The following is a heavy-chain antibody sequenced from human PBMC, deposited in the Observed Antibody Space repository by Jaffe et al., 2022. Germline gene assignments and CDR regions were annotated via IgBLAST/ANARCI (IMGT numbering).Heavy chain of an antibody. CDR2: IIPIFGTA. V-gene: IGHV1-69*05. Sequence: QVQLVQSGAEVKKPGSSVKVSCKASGGTFSSYAISWVRQAPGQGLEWMGGIIPIFGTANYAQKFQGRVTITTDESTSTAYMELSSLRSEDTAVYYCAREFREKDYGDYAVFTPGYYYYMDVWGKGTTVTVSS. CDR1: GGTFSSYA. CDR3: AREFREKDYGDYAVFTPGYYYYMDV. J-gene: IGHJ6*03. D-gene: IGHD4-17*01.